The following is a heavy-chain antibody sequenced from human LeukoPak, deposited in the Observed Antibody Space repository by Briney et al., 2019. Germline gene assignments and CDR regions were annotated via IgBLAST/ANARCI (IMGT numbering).Heavy chain of an antibody. D-gene: IGHD3-10*01. Sequence: SGTLSLTCAVSGGSISSSNWWSWVRQPPGKGLEWIGEIYHSGSTNYNPSLKSRVTISVDKSKNQFSLKLSSVTAADTAVYYCASYGPGSYYSGFFDYWGQGTLVTVSS. CDR3: ASYGPGSYYSGFFDY. V-gene: IGHV4-4*02. J-gene: IGHJ4*02. CDR1: GGSISSSNW. CDR2: IYHSGST.